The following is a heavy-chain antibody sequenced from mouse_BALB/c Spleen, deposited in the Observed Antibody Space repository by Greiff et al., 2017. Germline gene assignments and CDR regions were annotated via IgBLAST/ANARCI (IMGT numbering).Heavy chain of an antibody. V-gene: IGHV1S81*02. D-gene: IGHD1-1*01. CDR1: GYTFTSYW. CDR3: ANYCGSFAY. J-gene: IGHJ3*01. Sequence: QVQLQQPGAELVKPGASVTLSCKASGYTFTSYWMHWVKQRPGQGLEWIGEINPSNGRTNYNEKFKSKATLTVDKSSSTAYMQLSSLTSEDSAVYYCANYCGSFAYWGQGTLVTVSA. CDR2: INPSNGRT.